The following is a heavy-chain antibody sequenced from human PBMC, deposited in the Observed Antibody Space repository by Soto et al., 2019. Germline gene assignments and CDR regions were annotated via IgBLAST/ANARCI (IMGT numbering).Heavy chain of an antibody. CDR3: SIHDDYESPPLAFHI. Sequence: QLQLQESGPGLVKPSETLSLKCTVSGGSVSSGDYLWGWIRQPPGKVLEWIGSVATSGNTYYTPSRISRVTISLDTAADQFSLRLTSVTATDTAVYYWSIHDDYESPPLAFHIWGQGTRVTVSS. D-gene: IGHD3-16*01. CDR2: VATSGNT. J-gene: IGHJ3*02. CDR1: GGSVSSGDYL. V-gene: IGHV4-39*01.